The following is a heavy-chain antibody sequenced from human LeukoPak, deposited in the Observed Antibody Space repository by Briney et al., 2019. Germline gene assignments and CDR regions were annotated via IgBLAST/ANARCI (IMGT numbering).Heavy chain of an antibody. Sequence: GGSLRLSCAASGFTFSSYSMNWVRQAPGKGLEWVSSISSSSSYIYYADSVKGRFTISRDNAKNSLYLQMNSLRAEDTAVYYCAKDTRITIFGVVPPFGNYYGMDVWGQGTTVTVSS. V-gene: IGHV3-21*04. D-gene: IGHD3-3*01. CDR3: AKDTRITIFGVVPPFGNYYGMDV. CDR1: GFTFSSYS. J-gene: IGHJ6*02. CDR2: ISSSSSYI.